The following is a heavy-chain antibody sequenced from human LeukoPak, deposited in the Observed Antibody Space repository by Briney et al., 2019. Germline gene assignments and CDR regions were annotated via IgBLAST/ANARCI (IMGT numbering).Heavy chain of an antibody. Sequence: SETLSLTCTVSGGSISSYYWSWIRQPAGKGLEWIGRIYTSGSTNYNPSLKSRVTMSVDTSKNQFSLKLSSVTAADTAVYFCARDQYTSSWYKGNWFDPWGQGTLVTVPS. CDR1: GGSISSYY. CDR3: ARDQYTSSWYKGNWFDP. CDR2: IYTSGST. D-gene: IGHD6-13*01. V-gene: IGHV4-4*07. J-gene: IGHJ5*02.